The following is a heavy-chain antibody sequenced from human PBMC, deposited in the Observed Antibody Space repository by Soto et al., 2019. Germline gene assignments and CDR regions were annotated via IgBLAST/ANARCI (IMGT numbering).Heavy chain of an antibody. Sequence: GGSLRLSCAASGFTFSTYSMNWVRQAPGKGLEWVSSISSSSGYIYYADSVKVRFTISRDDAKNSLSLQMNSLRAEDTAVYYCARVRSYSYGQGYGMDVWGQGTTVTVSS. CDR1: GFTFSTYS. CDR3: ARVRSYSYGQGYGMDV. CDR2: ISSSSGYI. J-gene: IGHJ6*02. D-gene: IGHD5-18*01. V-gene: IGHV3-21*01.